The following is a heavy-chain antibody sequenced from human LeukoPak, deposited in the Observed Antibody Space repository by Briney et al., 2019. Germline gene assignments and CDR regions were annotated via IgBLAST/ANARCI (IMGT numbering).Heavy chain of an antibody. V-gene: IGHV3-30*18. CDR2: ISYDGSNK. D-gene: IGHD1-26*01. J-gene: IGHJ4*02. CDR3: AKGGVKWELLSPMGFDY. Sequence: GGSLRLSCAASGFTFSSYAMSWVRQAPGKGLEWVAVISYDGSNKYYADSVKGRFTISRDNSKNTLYLQMNSLRAEDTAVYYCAKGGVKWELLSPMGFDYWGQGTLVTVSS. CDR1: GFTFSSYA.